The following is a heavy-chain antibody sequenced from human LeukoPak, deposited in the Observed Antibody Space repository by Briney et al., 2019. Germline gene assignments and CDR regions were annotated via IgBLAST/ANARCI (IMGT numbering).Heavy chain of an antibody. CDR1: GGSFSGYY. D-gene: IGHD4-17*01. V-gene: IGHV4-59*10. Sequence: SETLSLTCAVYGGSFSGYYWSWIRQSAGKGLEWIGRMYISGSTKYNPSLKSRVTMSVDTSKNQFSLKLSSVTAADTAVYYCARSEYGDYYKFDYWGQGALVSVSS. CDR3: ARSEYGDYYKFDY. CDR2: MYISGST. J-gene: IGHJ4*02.